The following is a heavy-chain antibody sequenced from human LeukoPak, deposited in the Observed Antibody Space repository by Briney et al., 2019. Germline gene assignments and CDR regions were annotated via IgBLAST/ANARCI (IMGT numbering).Heavy chain of an antibody. D-gene: IGHD3-22*01. CDR1: GFTFSSYA. Sequence: GGSLRLSCAASGFTFSSYAMSWVRQAPGKGLEWVSAISGSGGSTYYADSVKGRFTISRDNSKNTLYLQMNSLRAEDTAVYYCAKVGSPDYYDSSGYYRDYWGQGTLVTVPS. V-gene: IGHV3-23*01. CDR2: ISGSGGST. CDR3: AKVGSPDYYDSSGYYRDY. J-gene: IGHJ4*02.